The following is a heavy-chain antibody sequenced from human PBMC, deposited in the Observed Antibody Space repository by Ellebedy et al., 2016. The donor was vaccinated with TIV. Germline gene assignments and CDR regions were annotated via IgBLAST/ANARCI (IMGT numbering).Heavy chain of an antibody. D-gene: IGHD5-24*01. J-gene: IGHJ4*02. CDR1: GGSFSGYY. V-gene: IGHV4-34*01. Sequence: SETLSLXXAVYGGSFSGYYWSWIRQPPGKGLEWIGEINHSGSTNYNPSLKSRVTISVDTSKNQFSLKLSSVTAADTAVYYCARGYWDGYNSGYFDYWGQGTLVTVSS. CDR2: INHSGST. CDR3: ARGYWDGYNSGYFDY.